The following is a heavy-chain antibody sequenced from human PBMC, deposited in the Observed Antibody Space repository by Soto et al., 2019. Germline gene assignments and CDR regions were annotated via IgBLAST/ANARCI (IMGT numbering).Heavy chain of an antibody. CDR2: INAGNGNT. Sequence: ASVKVSCKASGYTFTSYAMHWVRQAPGQRLEWMGWINAGNGNTKYSQKFQGRVTITRDTSASTAYMELSSLRSEDTAVYYVARDFSSGYSSSWYDYWGQGTLVTVSS. D-gene: IGHD6-13*01. V-gene: IGHV1-3*01. J-gene: IGHJ4*02. CDR1: GYTFTSYA. CDR3: ARDFSSGYSSSWYDY.